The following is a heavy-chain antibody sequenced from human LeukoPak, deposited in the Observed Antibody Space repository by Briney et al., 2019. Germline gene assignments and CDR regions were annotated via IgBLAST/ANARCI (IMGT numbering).Heavy chain of an antibody. Sequence: ASVKVSCKASGYTFTGYYMHWVRQAPGQGREWMGWINKNSGGTNYAQKLQGRVTMTRATSIRTAYIELSRLRSDDTAVYYCARDLRYSSGGSCSWGQGTLVTVSS. CDR1: GYTFTGYY. J-gene: IGHJ5*02. V-gene: IGHV1-2*02. CDR2: INKNSGGT. D-gene: IGHD2-15*01. CDR3: ARDLRYSSGGSCS.